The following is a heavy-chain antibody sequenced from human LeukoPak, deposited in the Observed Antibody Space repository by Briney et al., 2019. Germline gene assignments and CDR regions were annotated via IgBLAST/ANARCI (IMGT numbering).Heavy chain of an antibody. CDR2: INYSGSNT. J-gene: IGHJ4*02. D-gene: IGHD1-1*01. Sequence: GETLRLSCAASGFAFSNYAMNWVRQAPGQGLEWLSTINYSGSNTYYADSVKGRFTISRDNSWNTLYLQMNSLRVEDTAVYFCAKTPKTGSFDYWGQGTLVTV. V-gene: IGHV3-23*01. CDR3: AKTPKTGSFDY. CDR1: GFAFSNYA.